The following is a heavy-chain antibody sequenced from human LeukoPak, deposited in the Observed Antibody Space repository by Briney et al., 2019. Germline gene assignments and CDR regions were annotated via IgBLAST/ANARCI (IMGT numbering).Heavy chain of an antibody. J-gene: IGHJ6*03. D-gene: IGHD6-19*01. CDR2: INPNSGGT. CDR1: GYTFTSYY. Sequence: ASVKVSCKASGYTFTSYYMHWVRQAPGQGLEWMGWINPNSGGTNYAQKFQGRVTMTRDTSISTAYMELSRLRSDDTAVYYCARGVAVARDYYYYYMDVWGKGTTVTVSS. CDR3: ARGVAVARDYYYYYMDV. V-gene: IGHV1-2*02.